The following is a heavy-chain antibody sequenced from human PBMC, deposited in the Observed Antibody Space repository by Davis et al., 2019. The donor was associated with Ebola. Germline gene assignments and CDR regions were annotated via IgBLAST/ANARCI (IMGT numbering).Heavy chain of an antibody. Sequence: ASVKVSCKASGYTFTGYYMHWVRQAPGQGLEWMGWMNPNSGNTGYAQKFQGRVSMSRNTSISTAYMELSSLRSEDTAVYYCARGPGGNYRAAEFDYWGQGTLVTVSS. D-gene: IGHD4-11*01. V-gene: IGHV1-8*02. CDR2: MNPNSGNT. J-gene: IGHJ4*02. CDR1: GYTFTGYY. CDR3: ARGPGGNYRAAEFDY.